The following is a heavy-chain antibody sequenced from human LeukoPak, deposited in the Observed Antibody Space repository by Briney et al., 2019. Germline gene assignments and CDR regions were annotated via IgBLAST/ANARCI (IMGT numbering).Heavy chain of an antibody. CDR3: ARQSLYSSSWHANNWFDP. D-gene: IGHD6-13*01. CDR2: IYYSGSS. Sequence: PSETLSLTCTVSGGSISSYYWGWIRQPPGKGLEWIGNIYYSGSSYYNPSLKSRATISVDTSKNQFSLKLSSVTAADTAVYYCARQSLYSSSWHANNWFDPWGQGTLVTVSS. CDR1: GGSISSYY. V-gene: IGHV4-39*01. J-gene: IGHJ5*02.